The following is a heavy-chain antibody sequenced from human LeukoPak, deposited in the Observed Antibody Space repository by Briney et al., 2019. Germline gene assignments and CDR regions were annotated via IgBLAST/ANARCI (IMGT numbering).Heavy chain of an antibody. J-gene: IGHJ4*02. CDR2: ISSSSSTI. CDR1: GFTFSSYS. CDR3: ARERGNFFEY. Sequence: GGSLRLSCAASGFTFSSYSMNWVRQAPGKGLKWVSYISSSSSTIYYADSVKGRFTISRDNAKNSLYLQMNSLRAEDMAVYYCARERGNFFEYWGQGTQVTVSS. D-gene: IGHD3-10*01. V-gene: IGHV3-48*01.